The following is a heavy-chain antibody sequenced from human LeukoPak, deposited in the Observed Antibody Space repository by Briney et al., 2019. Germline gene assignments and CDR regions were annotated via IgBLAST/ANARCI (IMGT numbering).Heavy chain of an antibody. V-gene: IGHV3-74*01. D-gene: IGHD6-19*01. CDR2: IKSDGST. CDR1: GFTFSSYW. J-gene: IGHJ4*02. CDR3: AKDRNGWPTNFDS. Sequence: GGSLRLSCAASGFTFSSYWMHWVRQAPGKGLVWVSRIKSDGSTNYADSVKGRFTISRDNAKNTVSLQMNSLRAEDTGVYYCAKDRNGWPTNFDSWGQGTLVTVSA.